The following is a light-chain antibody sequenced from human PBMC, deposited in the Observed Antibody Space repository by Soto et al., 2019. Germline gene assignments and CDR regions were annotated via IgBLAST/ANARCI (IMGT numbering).Light chain of an antibody. J-gene: IGLJ2*01. V-gene: IGLV1-44*01. CDR2: SNN. CDR1: SSNIGSNT. Sequence: QSVLTQPPSASGTPGKRVTISCSGSSSNIGSNTVNWYQQLPGTAPKLLIYSNNQRPSGAPDRFSGSKSGTSASLAISGLQSEDEADYYCAAWDDSLNGVVFGGGTKVPVL. CDR3: AAWDDSLNGVV.